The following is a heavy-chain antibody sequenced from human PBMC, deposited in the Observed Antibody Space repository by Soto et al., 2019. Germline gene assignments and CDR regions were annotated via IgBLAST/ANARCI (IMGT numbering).Heavy chain of an antibody. CDR3: ARTGINRPYYYYMDV. Sequence: PSETLSLTCAVSSGSISSSNWWSWVRQPPGKGLEWIGEIYHSGSTNYNPSLKSRVTISVDKSKNQFSLKLSSVTAADTAVYYCARTGINRPYYYYMDVWGKGTTVTVSS. D-gene: IGHD3-10*01. CDR2: IYHSGST. J-gene: IGHJ6*03. CDR1: SGSISSSNW. V-gene: IGHV4-4*02.